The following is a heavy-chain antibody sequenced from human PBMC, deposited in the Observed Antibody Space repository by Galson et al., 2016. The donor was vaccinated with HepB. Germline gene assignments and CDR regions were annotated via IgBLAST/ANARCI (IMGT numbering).Heavy chain of an antibody. CDR3: ARSTYSFHY. Sequence: SETLSLTCTVSGASISSYFWSWIRQPPGEGLEWIGFIFSSGSTKYNPSLRGRVILSVDTSKNQFSLKLTSVTAADTAMYYCARSTYSFHYWGQGILVTVSS. V-gene: IGHV4-59*01. D-gene: IGHD2-2*01. CDR1: GASISSYF. CDR2: IFSSGST. J-gene: IGHJ4*02.